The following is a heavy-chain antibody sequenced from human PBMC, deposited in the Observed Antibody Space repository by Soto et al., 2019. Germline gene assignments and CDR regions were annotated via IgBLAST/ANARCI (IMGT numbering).Heavy chain of an antibody. D-gene: IGHD2-2*01. CDR3: ASVVPAAISPSPPIDY. Sequence: QVQLVESGGGVVQPGRSLRLSCAASGFTFSSYAMHWVRQARGKGLEWVAVISYDGSNKYYADSVKGRFTISRDNSKNTLYLQMNSLRAEDTAVYYCASVVPAAISPSPPIDYWGQGTLVTVSS. V-gene: IGHV3-30-3*01. CDR1: GFTFSSYA. J-gene: IGHJ4*02. CDR2: ISYDGSNK.